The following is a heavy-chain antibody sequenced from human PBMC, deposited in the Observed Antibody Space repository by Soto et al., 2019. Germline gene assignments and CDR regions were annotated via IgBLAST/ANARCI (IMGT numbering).Heavy chain of an antibody. CDR2: IGGTGGDT. D-gene: IGHD6-19*01. CDR1: GFIFSNYA. V-gene: IGHV3-23*01. J-gene: IGHJ5*01. Sequence: DVQLFESGGGLVQPGGSLRLSCAASGFIFSNYAMTWVLQAPGKGLESVSAIGGTGGDTYYSNSVKGRFTISRDNSKNTLYLQMNSLSADDTAVYYCAKAAVAYNGEWDGFDSWGQGTLVTVSS. CDR3: AKAAVAYNGEWDGFDS.